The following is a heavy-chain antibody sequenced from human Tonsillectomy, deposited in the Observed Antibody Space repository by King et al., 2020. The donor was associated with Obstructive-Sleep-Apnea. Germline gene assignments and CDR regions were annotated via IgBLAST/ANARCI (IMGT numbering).Heavy chain of an antibody. D-gene: IGHD1-26*01. CDR3: ANDMGFDTGGGFDY. V-gene: IGHV3-9*01. J-gene: IGHJ4*02. CDR1: GFNLDDYA. CDR2: ISWNSGNI. Sequence: VQLVESGGGLVQPGRSLRLSCASSGFNLDDYAMHWVRQVPGKGLEWVSGISWNSGNIGYTDSVKGRLTITRDNAKNSLYLQMNSLRAEDTALYYCANDMGFDTGGGFDYWGQGALVTVFS.